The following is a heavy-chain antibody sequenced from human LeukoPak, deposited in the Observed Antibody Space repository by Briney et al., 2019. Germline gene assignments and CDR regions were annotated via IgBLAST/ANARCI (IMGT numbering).Heavy chain of an antibody. D-gene: IGHD6-19*01. J-gene: IGHJ6*03. CDR1: GGTFSSYA. CDR3: ARTRGSGWWKPYYMDV. Sequence: ASVKVSCKASGGTFSSYAISWVRQAPGQGLEWMGWINPNSGGTNYAQKFQGRVTMTRDTSISTAYMELSRLRSDDTAVYYCARTRGSGWWKPYYMDVWGKGTTVTVSS. CDR2: INPNSGGT. V-gene: IGHV1-2*02.